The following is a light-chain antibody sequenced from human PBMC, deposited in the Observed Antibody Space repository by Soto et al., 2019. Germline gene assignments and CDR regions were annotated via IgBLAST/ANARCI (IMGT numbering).Light chain of an antibody. J-gene: IGKJ4*01. CDR1: QSVSSN. CDR2: GAS. V-gene: IGKV3D-15*01. CDR3: QQYNHWPLT. Sequence: EIVMTQSPATLSVSPGERATLSCRASQSVSSNLAWYQQKPGQAPRLLIYGASTRATGIPARFSGSGYGKEFSRTINSLQSEDIAVYYCQQYNHWPLTFGGGNKAEIK.